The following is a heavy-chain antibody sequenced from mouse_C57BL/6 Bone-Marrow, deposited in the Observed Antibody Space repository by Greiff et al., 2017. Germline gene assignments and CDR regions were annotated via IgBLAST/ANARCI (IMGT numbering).Heavy chain of an antibody. CDR2: IYPRGGYT. CDR3: ARRVASWSYYFDY. J-gene: IGHJ2*01. V-gene: IGHV1-7*01. D-gene: IGHD1-1*02. Sequence: QVQLQQSGAELAKPGASVKLSCKASGYTITSYWMHWVKQRPGQGLEWIGKIYPRGGYTKYNPKFKGKATLTADKSSSTAYLQLSSLTSEDSAVDYCARRVASWSYYFDYWGQGTTLTVSS. CDR1: GYTITSYW.